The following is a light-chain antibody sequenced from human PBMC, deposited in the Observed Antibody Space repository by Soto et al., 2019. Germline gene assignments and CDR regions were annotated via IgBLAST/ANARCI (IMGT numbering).Light chain of an antibody. V-gene: IGKV1-12*01. Sequence: DIQMTQSPSSVSASVGDRVTITCRASQGISSWVAWYQHKPGKAPNLLIYAASTLQSGVPSRFSGSGSGTEFTLTISSLQPEDFATCYCQQADTFPLTFGGGTKVEIK. CDR3: QQADTFPLT. J-gene: IGKJ4*01. CDR2: AAS. CDR1: QGISSW.